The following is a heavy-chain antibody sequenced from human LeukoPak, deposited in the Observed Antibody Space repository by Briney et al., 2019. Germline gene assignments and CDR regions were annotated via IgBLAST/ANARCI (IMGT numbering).Heavy chain of an antibody. D-gene: IGHD4-11*01. CDR3: ARAYSNYGYYYYMDV. CDR2: IYYSGST. CDR1: GASISSYY. J-gene: IGHJ6*03. Sequence: SETLSLTCTVSGASISSYYWSWIRQPPGKGLEWIGYIYYSGSTNYNPSLKSRVTISVDTSKNQFSLKLSSVTAADTAVYYCARAYSNYGYYYYMDVWGKGTTVTVSS. V-gene: IGHV4-59*01.